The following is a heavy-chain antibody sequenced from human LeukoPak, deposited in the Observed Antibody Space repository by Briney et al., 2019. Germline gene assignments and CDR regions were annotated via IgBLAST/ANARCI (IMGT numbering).Heavy chain of an antibody. CDR3: AKSGRGTDYFDY. D-gene: IGHD3-10*01. V-gene: IGHV3-9*01. Sequence: GGSLRLSCAASGFIFDDYAMHWVRQAPGKGLEWVSGISWNSGSIGYADSVKGRFTISRDNAKNSLYLQMNSLRAEDTALYYCAKSGRGTDYFDYWGQGTLVTVSS. J-gene: IGHJ4*02. CDR2: ISWNSGSI. CDR1: GFIFDDYA.